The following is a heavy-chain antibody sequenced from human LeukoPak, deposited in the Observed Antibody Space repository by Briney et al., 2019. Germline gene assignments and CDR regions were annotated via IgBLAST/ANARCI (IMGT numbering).Heavy chain of an antibody. CDR1: GYSFTSYW. J-gene: IGHJ3*02. D-gene: IGHD4-23*01. V-gene: IGHV5-51*01. CDR3: ARHAGRDYGGPRGAFDI. CDR2: IYPGDSDT. Sequence: GESLKISCKGSGYSFTSYWIGWVRQMPGKGLEWMGIIYPGDSDTRYSPSFQGPVTISADKSISTAYLQWSSLKASDTAMYYCARHAGRDYGGPRGAFDIWGQGTMVTVSS.